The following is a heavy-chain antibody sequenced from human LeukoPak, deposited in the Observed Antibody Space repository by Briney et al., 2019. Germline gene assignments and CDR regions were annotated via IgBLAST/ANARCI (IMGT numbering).Heavy chain of an antibody. CDR2: INPSGGST. V-gene: IGHV1-46*01. J-gene: IGHJ4*02. CDR3: ARGLWKWPVDY. D-gene: IGHD3-16*01. CDR1: GYTFTGYY. Sequence: ASEKVSCKSSGYTFTGYYMHWVRQAPGQGLEWMGMINPSGGSTSYARKFQGRVTMTSDTSTSTVFMELSSLRSEDTAVYSCARGLWKWPVDYWGQGTLVTVFS.